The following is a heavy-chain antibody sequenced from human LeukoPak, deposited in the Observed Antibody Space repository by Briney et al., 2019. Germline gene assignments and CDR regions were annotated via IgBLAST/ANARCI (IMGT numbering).Heavy chain of an antibody. J-gene: IGHJ4*02. CDR3: AKSDSWIVGADRAPFDY. Sequence: GGSLRLSCAASGFTFSSYAMSWVRQAPEKGLEWVSVISGSGGHTYYADSVKGRFTISRDNSKNTLYLQMNSLRAEDTAIYYCAKSDSWIVGADRAPFDYWGQGTLVTASS. V-gene: IGHV3-23*01. D-gene: IGHD1-26*01. CDR1: GFTFSSYA. CDR2: ISGSGGHT.